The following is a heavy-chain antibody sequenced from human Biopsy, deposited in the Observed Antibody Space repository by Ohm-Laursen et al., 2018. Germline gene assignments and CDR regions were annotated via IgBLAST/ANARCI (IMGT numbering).Heavy chain of an antibody. J-gene: IGHJ4*02. CDR3: ARRGSGGRSFDY. Sequence: GTLSLTCTVSGDSINSSYWSWVRQAPGKGLEWIGFISNSGNTNYNPSLKSRVTISADTSKNQFSLKLGSVTVADTAVFYCARRGSGGRSFDYWGQGSLVTVSS. V-gene: IGHV4-59*08. D-gene: IGHD2-15*01. CDR2: ISNSGNT. CDR1: GDSINSSY.